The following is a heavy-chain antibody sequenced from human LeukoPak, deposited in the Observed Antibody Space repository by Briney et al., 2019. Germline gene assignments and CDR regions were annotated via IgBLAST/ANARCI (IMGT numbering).Heavy chain of an antibody. D-gene: IGHD2-2*01. CDR2: IRSKAYGGTT. Sequence: PGGSLRLSCTASGFTFGDYAMSWVRQAPGKGLEWVGFIRSKAYGGTTEYAASVKGRFTISRDDSKSIAYLQKNSLKTEDTAVYYCTKYQLLWGGWFDPWGQGTLVTVSS. J-gene: IGHJ5*02. V-gene: IGHV3-49*04. CDR3: TKYQLLWGGWFDP. CDR1: GFTFGDYA.